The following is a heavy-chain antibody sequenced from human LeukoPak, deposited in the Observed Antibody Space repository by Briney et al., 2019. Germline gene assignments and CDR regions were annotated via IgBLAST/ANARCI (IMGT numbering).Heavy chain of an antibody. CDR2: INTNTGNP. CDR3: ARRYCSSTSCYWINGMDV. CDR1: GYTFTSYA. V-gene: IGHV7-4-1*02. J-gene: IGHJ6*02. Sequence: ASETVSCTASGYTFTSYAMNWVRQAPGQGLEWMGWINTNTGNPTYAQGFTGRFVFSLDTSVSTAYLQISSLKAEDTAVYYCARRYCSSTSCYWINGMDVWGQGTTVTVSS. D-gene: IGHD2-2*01.